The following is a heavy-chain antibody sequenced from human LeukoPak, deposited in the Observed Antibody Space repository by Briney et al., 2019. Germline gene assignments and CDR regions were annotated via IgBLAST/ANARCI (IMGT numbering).Heavy chain of an antibody. CDR2: INHSGST. J-gene: IGHJ4*02. V-gene: IGHV4-34*01. CDR1: GGSFSGYY. Sequence: SETLSLTCAVYGGSFSGYYWSWIRQPPGKGLEWIGEINHSGSTNYNPSLKSRVTISVDTSKNQFSLKLSSVTAADTAVYYCARTPGKIDYWGQGTLVTVSS. CDR3: ARTPGKIDY. D-gene: IGHD4-23*01.